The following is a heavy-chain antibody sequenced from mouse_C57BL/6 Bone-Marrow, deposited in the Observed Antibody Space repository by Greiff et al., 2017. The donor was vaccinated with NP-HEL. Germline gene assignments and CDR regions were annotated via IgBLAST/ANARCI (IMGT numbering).Heavy chain of an antibody. D-gene: IGHD4-1*01. J-gene: IGHJ2*01. CDR2: INPSNGGT. CDR1: GYTFTSYW. CDR3: AREAGTWWDFDY. Sequence: QVQLQQSGTELVKPGASVKLSCKASGYTFTSYWMHWVKQRPGQGLEWIGNINPSNGGTNYNEKFKSKATLTVDKSSSTAYMQLSSLTSEDSAVYYCAREAGTWWDFDYWGQGTTLTVSS. V-gene: IGHV1-53*01.